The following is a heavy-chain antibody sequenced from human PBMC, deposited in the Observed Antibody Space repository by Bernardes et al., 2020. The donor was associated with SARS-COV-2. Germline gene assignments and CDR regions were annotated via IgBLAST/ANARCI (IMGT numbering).Heavy chain of an antibody. CDR3: AKLGAVAGFDY. CDR2: ISTDSSSI. Sequence: GGSLRLSCAASGFIFSRSDMNWVRQAPGKGLEWISYISTDSSSIYYADSVKGRFTISRDNAKNSLYLQMHSLRADDTAVYYCAKLGAVAGFDYWGQGTLVTVSS. CDR1: GFIFSRSD. J-gene: IGHJ4*02. D-gene: IGHD6-19*01. V-gene: IGHV3-48*01.